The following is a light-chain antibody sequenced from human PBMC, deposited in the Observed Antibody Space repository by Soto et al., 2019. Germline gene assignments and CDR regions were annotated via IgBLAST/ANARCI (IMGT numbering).Light chain of an antibody. J-gene: IGKJ1*01. Sequence: EITMTQSPATRSVSPGERATLSCRASQSVSSNLAWYQQKPGQAPRLLIYGASSRATGIPDRFSGSGSGTDFTLTISRLEPEDFATYYCQHYNSYSEAFGQGAKVDI. CDR3: QHYNSYSEA. CDR1: QSVSSN. V-gene: IGKV3D-15*01. CDR2: GAS.